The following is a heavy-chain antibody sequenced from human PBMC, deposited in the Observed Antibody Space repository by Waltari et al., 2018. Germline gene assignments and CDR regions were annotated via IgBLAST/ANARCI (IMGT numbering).Heavy chain of an antibody. CDR1: GLTFSSYE. Sequence: DVQLVESGGGLVQPGGSLTLSWFVSGLTFSSYEMNWVRQAPGKGLEWISFISSTGNTLNYADSVKGRFTVSRDNAKNSLFLHMNDLRAEDTAVYYCARDSYTTGWGDQWGQGTLVSV. CDR2: ISSTGNTL. CDR3: ARDSYTTGWGDQ. D-gene: IGHD6-19*01. J-gene: IGHJ4*02. V-gene: IGHV3-48*03.